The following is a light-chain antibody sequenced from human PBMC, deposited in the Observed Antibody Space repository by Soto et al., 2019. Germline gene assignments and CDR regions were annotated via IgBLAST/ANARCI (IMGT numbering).Light chain of an antibody. CDR3: QYYFGTYT. CDR1: QNILHSSNNKNY. V-gene: IGKV4-1*01. CDR2: WAS. J-gene: IGKJ2*01. Sequence: DIVMTQSPDSLAVSLGERATINCKSSQNILHSSNNKNYLAWYQQKPGQPPKLLIYWASTRESGVPDRFSGSGSGTDFTLTISSLQAEDVAVYYCQYYFGTYTFGQGTKLEIK.